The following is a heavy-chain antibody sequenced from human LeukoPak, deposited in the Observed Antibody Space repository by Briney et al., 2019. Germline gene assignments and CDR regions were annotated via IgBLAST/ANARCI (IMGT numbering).Heavy chain of an antibody. D-gene: IGHD3-9*01. Sequence: GGSLRLSCAASGFTFSSYSMNWVRQAPGKGLEWVSSITHSSSHMYYADSVKGRFTISRDNAENSLYLQMNSLRAEDTALYYCARGLRYFDWLLDYWGQGTLVTVSS. CDR1: GFTFSSYS. CDR3: ARGLRYFDWLLDY. CDR2: ITHSSSHM. V-gene: IGHV3-21*04. J-gene: IGHJ4*02.